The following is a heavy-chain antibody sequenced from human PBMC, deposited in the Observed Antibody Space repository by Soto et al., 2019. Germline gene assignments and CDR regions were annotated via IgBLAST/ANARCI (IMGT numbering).Heavy chain of an antibody. Sequence: QVQLVESGGGVVQPGRSLRLSCAASGFTFSSYGMHWVRQAPGKGLEWVAIISYDGINKYYANSVKGRFTISRDNSKNTLDLQMNSLRAEDTAGYYCAKSMYNWNDGFFDYWGQGTLVTVSS. D-gene: IGHD1-1*01. J-gene: IGHJ4*02. CDR2: ISYDGINK. V-gene: IGHV3-30*18. CDR1: GFTFSSYG. CDR3: AKSMYNWNDGFFDY.